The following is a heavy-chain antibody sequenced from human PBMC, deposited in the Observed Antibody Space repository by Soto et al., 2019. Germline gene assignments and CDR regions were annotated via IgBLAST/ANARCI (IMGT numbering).Heavy chain of an antibody. CDR2: IKEDGSDK. CDR1: GFTFNTYW. Sequence: EVQLVESGGDLVQPGGSLRLSCVASGFTFNTYWMSWVRQAPGKGLEWVANIKEDGSDKYYVDSVKGRFTISRDNAKNLLYLQMNSLGAGDTAMYYYARFTRGSSGDYWGQGTLDPVSS. CDR3: ARFTRGSSGDY. D-gene: IGHD6-25*01. V-gene: IGHV3-7*01. J-gene: IGHJ4*02.